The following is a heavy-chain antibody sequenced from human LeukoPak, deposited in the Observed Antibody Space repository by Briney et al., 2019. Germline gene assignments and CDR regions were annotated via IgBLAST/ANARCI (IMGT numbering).Heavy chain of an antibody. CDR2: IGGSNGIT. D-gene: IGHD3-10*01. CDR3: ARKENVYYYFDY. Sequence: GGSLRLSCAASRFTFNSYAMSWVRQAPGKGLEWVSVIGGSNGITFYVGSVKGRFTISRDNSKDTLYLQMNSLRAEDTAVYYCARKENVYYYFDYWGQGTLVTVSS. V-gene: IGHV3-23*01. J-gene: IGHJ4*02. CDR1: RFTFNSYA.